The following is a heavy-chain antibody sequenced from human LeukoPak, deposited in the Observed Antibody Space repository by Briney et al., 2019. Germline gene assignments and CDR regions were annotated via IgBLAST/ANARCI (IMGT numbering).Heavy chain of an antibody. V-gene: IGHV1-18*01. Sequence: ASVKVSCKASGYIFTNYWISWVRQASGQGLEWMGWISAYNGNTNSAQKFQGRVTMTTDTSTNTAYMELRSLRSDDTAVYYCARDFSSVHRGEVSYHWGQGTLVTVSS. CDR1: GYIFTNYW. CDR2: ISAYNGNT. D-gene: IGHD3-10*01. CDR3: ARDFSSVHRGEVSYH. J-gene: IGHJ5*02.